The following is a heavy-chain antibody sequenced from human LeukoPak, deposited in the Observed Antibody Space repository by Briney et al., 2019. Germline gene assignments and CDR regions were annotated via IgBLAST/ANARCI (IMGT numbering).Heavy chain of an antibody. D-gene: IGHD3-16*01. J-gene: IGHJ3*02. Sequence: SVKVSCKASGFTFTSSAVQWVRQARGQRLEWIGWIVVGSGNTNYAQKFQERVTITRDMSTSTAYMELSSLRSEDTAVYYCAAGARGDAFDIWGQGKMVTVSS. CDR3: AAGARGDAFDI. CDR2: IVVGSGNT. V-gene: IGHV1-58*01. CDR1: GFTFTSSA.